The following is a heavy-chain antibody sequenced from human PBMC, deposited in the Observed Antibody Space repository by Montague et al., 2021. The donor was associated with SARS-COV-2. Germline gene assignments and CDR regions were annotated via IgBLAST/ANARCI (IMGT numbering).Heavy chain of an antibody. D-gene: IGHD4-17*01. CDR3: ARGRTVTTFYYYYGMDV. Sequence: SETLSLTCTVSGGSFSGYYWSWIRQPPGRGLVWIGEINHSGSTNXNPSLKSRVTISVDTSKNQFSLKLSSVTAADTAVYYCARGRTVTTFYYYYGMDVWGQGTTVTVSS. CDR1: GGSFSGYY. CDR2: INHSGST. J-gene: IGHJ6*02. V-gene: IGHV4-34*01.